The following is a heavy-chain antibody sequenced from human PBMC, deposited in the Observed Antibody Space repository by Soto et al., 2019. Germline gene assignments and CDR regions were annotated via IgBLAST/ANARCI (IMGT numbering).Heavy chain of an antibody. V-gene: IGHV1-3*01. CDR2: INAGNGNT. D-gene: IGHD3-10*01. CDR1: GYTFTSYG. J-gene: IGHJ4*02. Sequence: ASVKVSCKASGYTFTSYGMHWVRQAPGQRLEWMGWINAGNGNTKYSQKFQGRVTITRDTSASTAYMELSSLRSEDTAVYFCARHDGSRSTDYWGQGTLVTVSS. CDR3: ARHDGSRSTDY.